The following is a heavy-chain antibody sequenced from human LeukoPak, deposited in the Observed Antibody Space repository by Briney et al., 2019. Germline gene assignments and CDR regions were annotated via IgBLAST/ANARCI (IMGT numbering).Heavy chain of an antibody. CDR2: INSDGSST. D-gene: IGHD6-19*01. CDR1: GFTFSSYW. CDR3: ARVAIRYSSGWYFSWFDP. J-gene: IGHJ5*02. Sequence: GGSLRLXCAASGFTFSSYWMHWVRQAPGKGLVWVSRINSDGSSTSYADSVKGRFTISRDNAKNTLYLQMNSLRAEDTAVYYCARVAIRYSSGWYFSWFDPWGQGTLVTVSS. V-gene: IGHV3-74*01.